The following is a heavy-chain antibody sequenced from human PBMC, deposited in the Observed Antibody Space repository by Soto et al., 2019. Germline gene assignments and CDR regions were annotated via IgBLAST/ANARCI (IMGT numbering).Heavy chain of an antibody. Sequence: EVQLLESGGGLVQPGGSLRLSCAASGFTFSSYAMTWVRQAPGKGLEWVSGISTSGGSTYYADSVKGRFTISRDNSKTTVYVQMNSLRAEDTAVYYCTKGGYGHMASIDYWGQGTLVTVSS. CDR2: ISTSGGST. V-gene: IGHV3-23*01. D-gene: IGHD5-18*01. J-gene: IGHJ4*02. CDR1: GFTFSSYA. CDR3: TKGGYGHMASIDY.